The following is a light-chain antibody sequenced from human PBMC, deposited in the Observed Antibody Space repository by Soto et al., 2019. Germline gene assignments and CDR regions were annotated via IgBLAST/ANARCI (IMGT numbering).Light chain of an antibody. J-gene: IGKJ5*01. CDR1: QSLNDY. Sequence: EIVLTQSPSTLSLSPGERATLSCRASQSLNDYLAWYQQKPGQAPRLLIYGASTRATGIPARFSGSGSGTEFTLTISSLQSEDFAVYYCQQYNNWPGTFGQGTRLEIK. CDR3: QQYNNWPGT. CDR2: GAS. V-gene: IGKV3D-15*01.